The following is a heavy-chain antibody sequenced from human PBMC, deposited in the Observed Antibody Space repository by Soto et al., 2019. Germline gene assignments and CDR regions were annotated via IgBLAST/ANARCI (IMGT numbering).Heavy chain of an antibody. D-gene: IGHD4-17*01. CDR2: ISGSGGST. Sequence: EVQLLESGGGLVQPGGSLRLSCAASGFTFSSYAMSWVRQAPGKGLEWVSAISGSGGSTYYADSVKGRFTISRDNSKNTLYLQMTSLRAEDTAVYYCPKDLYYGDYTDAFDIWGQGTMVTVSS. V-gene: IGHV3-23*01. CDR3: PKDLYYGDYTDAFDI. J-gene: IGHJ3*02. CDR1: GFTFSSYA.